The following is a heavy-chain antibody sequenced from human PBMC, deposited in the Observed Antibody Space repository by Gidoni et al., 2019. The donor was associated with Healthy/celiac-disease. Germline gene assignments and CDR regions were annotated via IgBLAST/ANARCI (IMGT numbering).Heavy chain of an antibody. J-gene: IGHJ6*02. CDR2: IYYSGST. CDR1: GGSISSSSYY. Sequence: QLQLQESGPGLVKPSETLSLTCTVSGGSISSSSYYWGWIRQPPGKGLEWIGSIYYSGSTYYNPSLKSRVTISVDTSKNQFSLKLSSVTAADTAVYYCARQWVERRDYYYGMDVWGQGTTVTVSS. V-gene: IGHV4-39*01. D-gene: IGHD1-1*01. CDR3: ARQWVERRDYYYGMDV.